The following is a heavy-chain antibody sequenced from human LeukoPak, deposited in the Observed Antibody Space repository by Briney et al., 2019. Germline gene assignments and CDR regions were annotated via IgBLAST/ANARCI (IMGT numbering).Heavy chain of an antibody. J-gene: IGHJ4*02. D-gene: IGHD3-22*01. Sequence: GGSLRLSCAASGFTFSDYYMSWIRQAPGKGLEWVSYISSSGSTIYYADSVKGRFTISRDNAKNSPYLQMNSLRAEDTAVYYCAKDGDYDSSGWTTYFDYWGQGTLVTVSS. CDR3: AKDGDYDSSGWTTYFDY. CDR1: GFTFSDYY. CDR2: ISSSGSTI. V-gene: IGHV3-11*04.